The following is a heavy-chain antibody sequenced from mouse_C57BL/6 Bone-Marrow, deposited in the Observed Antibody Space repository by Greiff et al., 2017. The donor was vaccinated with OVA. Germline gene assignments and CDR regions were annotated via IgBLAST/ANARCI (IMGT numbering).Heavy chain of an antibody. V-gene: IGHV1-15*01. CDR3: TRNYGSSFVYWYFDV. D-gene: IGHD1-1*01. J-gene: IGHJ1*03. CDR1: GYTFTDYE. Sequence: VQLQQSGAELVRPGASVTLSCKASGYTFTDYEMHWVKQTPVHGLEWIGAIDPETGGTAYNQKFKGKAILTADKSSSTAYMGLRSLTSEDSAVYYCTRNYGSSFVYWYFDVWGTGTTVTVSS. CDR2: IDPETGGT.